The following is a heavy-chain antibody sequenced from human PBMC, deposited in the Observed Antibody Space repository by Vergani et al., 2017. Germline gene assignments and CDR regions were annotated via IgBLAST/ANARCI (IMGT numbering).Heavy chain of an antibody. V-gene: IGHV4-31*03. Sequence: QVQLQQWGAGLLKPSETLSLTCTVSGGSISSGGYYWSWIRQHPGKGLEWIGYIYYSGSTYYNPSLKSRVTISVDTSKNQFSLKLSSVTAADTAVYYCARASTGDFNYWGQGTLVTVSS. D-gene: IGHD7-27*01. J-gene: IGHJ4*02. CDR1: GGSISSGGYY. CDR3: ARASTGDFNY. CDR2: IYYSGST.